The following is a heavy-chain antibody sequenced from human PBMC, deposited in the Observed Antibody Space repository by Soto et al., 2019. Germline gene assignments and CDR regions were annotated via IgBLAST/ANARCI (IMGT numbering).Heavy chain of an antibody. J-gene: IGHJ4*02. V-gene: IGHV1-69*13. CDR2: IIPIFGTA. CDR1: GGTFSSYA. CDR3: ARDSHWLGSNFDY. Sequence: SVKVSCKASGGTFSSYAISWVRQAPGQGLEWMGGIIPIFGTANYAQKFQGRVTITADESTSTAYMELSSLRSEDTAVYYFARDSHWLGSNFDYWGQRTLVTGSS. D-gene: IGHD6-19*01.